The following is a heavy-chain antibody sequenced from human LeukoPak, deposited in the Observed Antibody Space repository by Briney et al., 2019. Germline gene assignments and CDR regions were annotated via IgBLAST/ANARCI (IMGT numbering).Heavy chain of an antibody. V-gene: IGHV3-23*01. CDR3: AKDLTPDGAWDIDY. CDR2: IFGGTTYKT. D-gene: IGHD3-9*01. J-gene: IGHJ4*02. CDR1: GFTFSKYT. Sequence: GGSLRLSCVASGFTFSKYTMSWVRQAPGKGLEWVSDIFGGTTYKTFYADSVKGRFTISRDNSKNTLYLQMNSLGAEDTAVYYCAKDLTPDGAWDIDYWGQGTVITVSS.